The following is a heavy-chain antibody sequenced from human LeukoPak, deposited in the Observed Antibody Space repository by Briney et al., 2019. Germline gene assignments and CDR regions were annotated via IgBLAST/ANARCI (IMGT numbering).Heavy chain of an antibody. Sequence: GWSLRLSCAASGFIFSSYAMHWVRQAPGKGLAGVPVISYNGSNKYYADSVKGRFTISRDNDNNTLYLQMNSLRAEDTAVYYCARVRELRCAPAGAFDIWGQGTMVTVSS. V-gene: IGHV3-30*04. CDR2: ISYNGSNK. CDR1: GFIFSSYA. J-gene: IGHJ3*02. D-gene: IGHD1-26*01. CDR3: ARVRELRCAPAGAFDI.